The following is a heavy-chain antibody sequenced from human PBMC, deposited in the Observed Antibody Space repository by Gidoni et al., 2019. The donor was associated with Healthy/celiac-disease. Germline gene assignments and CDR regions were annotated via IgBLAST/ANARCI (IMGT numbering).Heavy chain of an antibody. CDR3: ARDGDYYDSSGYFPTYYFDY. J-gene: IGHJ4*02. Sequence: QVQLVESGGGVVQPGVSLILSAAAPGFTFSSYAMHWVRQAPGKGLEWVAVISDDGSNKYYADSVKGRVTISRDNSKNTLYLQMNSLRAEDTAVYYCARDGDYYDSSGYFPTYYFDYWGQGTLVTVSS. CDR2: ISDDGSNK. CDR1: GFTFSSYA. V-gene: IGHV3-30*04. D-gene: IGHD3-22*01.